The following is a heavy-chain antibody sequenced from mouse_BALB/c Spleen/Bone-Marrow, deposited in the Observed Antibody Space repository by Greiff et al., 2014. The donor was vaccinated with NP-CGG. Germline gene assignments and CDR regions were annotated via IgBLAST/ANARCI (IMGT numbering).Heavy chain of an antibody. CDR2: INPGSGGV. D-gene: IGHD2-4*01. CDR1: GYAFTNYW. Sequence: VKLQESGAELVRPGTSVKVSCKASGYAFTNYWIEWVKQRPGQGLEWIGVINPGSGGVNYNEKFKGEATLTADKSSSTAYIQLSSLTSDDSAVYFCSREITRYAVDYWGQGTSVTVSS. J-gene: IGHJ4*01. V-gene: IGHV1-54*01. CDR3: SREITRYAVDY.